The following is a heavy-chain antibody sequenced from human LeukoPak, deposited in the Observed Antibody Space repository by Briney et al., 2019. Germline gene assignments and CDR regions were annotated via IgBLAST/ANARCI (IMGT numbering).Heavy chain of an antibody. J-gene: IGHJ6*02. CDR1: GGSISSYY. CDR3: ARGEYSSSFNYYYYGMDV. D-gene: IGHD6-6*01. Sequence: PSETLSLTCTVSGGSISSYYWSWIRQPPGKGLEWIGYIYYSGSTNYNPSLKSRVTISVDTSKNQFSLKLSSVTAADTAVYYCARGEYSSSFNYYYYGMDVWGQGTTVTVSS. CDR2: IYYSGST. V-gene: IGHV4-59*01.